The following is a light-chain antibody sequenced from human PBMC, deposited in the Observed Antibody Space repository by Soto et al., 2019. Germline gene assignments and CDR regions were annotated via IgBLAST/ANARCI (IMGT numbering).Light chain of an antibody. Sequence: EIVLTQSPGTLSLSPGERANLSCRASQSVSSSYLAWYQQKPCQAHRLLIYGASSRATGLPDRFSGSGSGTDFTLTISRLVPEDFAVYYCQQYGSSPNTFGQGTKLQIK. CDR3: QQYGSSPNT. J-gene: IGKJ2*01. CDR2: GAS. V-gene: IGKV3-20*01. CDR1: QSVSSSY.